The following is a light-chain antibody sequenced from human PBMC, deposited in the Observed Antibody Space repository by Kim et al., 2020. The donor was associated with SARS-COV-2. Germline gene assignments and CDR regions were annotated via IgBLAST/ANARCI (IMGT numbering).Light chain of an antibody. Sequence: SSELTQDPAVSVALGQTVRITCQGDSLRSYYASWYQQKPGQAPVLVIYGKNNRPSGIPDRFSGSSSGNTASLTITGAQAEDEADYYCNSRDSPGVVFGGGTQLTVL. CDR3: NSRDSPGVV. V-gene: IGLV3-19*01. CDR2: GKN. CDR1: SLRSYY. J-gene: IGLJ2*01.